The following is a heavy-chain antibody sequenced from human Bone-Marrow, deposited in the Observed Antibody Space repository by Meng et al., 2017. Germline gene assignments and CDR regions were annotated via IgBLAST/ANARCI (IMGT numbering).Heavy chain of an antibody. CDR1: GYSISSGYY. J-gene: IGHJ4*02. V-gene: IGHV4-38-2*02. CDR3: ARDEYSSSWSEY. CDR2: IYHSGST. D-gene: IGHD6-13*01. Sequence: SETLSLTCAVSGYSISSGYYWGWIRQPPGKGLEWIGSIYHSGSTYYNPSLKSRVTISVDTSKNQFSLKLSSVTAADTAVYYCARDEYSSSWSEYWGQGTLVTVYS.